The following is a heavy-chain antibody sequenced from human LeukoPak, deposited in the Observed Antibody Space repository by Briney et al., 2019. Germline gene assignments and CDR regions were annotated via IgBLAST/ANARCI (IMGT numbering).Heavy chain of an antibody. V-gene: IGHV4-59*01. CDR2: IYYSGST. CDR1: GGSISSYY. J-gene: IGHJ4*02. CDR3: ARDSGPEGY. Sequence: SETLSLTCTVSGGSISSYYWSWIRQPPGKGLEWIGYIYYSGSTNYNPSLKSRVTISVDTSKNQFSLKLSSVTAADTAVYYRARDSGPEGYWGQGTLVTVSS.